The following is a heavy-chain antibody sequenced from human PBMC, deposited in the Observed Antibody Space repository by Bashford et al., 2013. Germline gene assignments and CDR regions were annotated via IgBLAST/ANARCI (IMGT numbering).Heavy chain of an antibody. CDR2: VIPI. D-gene: IGHD1-1*01. CDR3: ARRGWNYYYYAMDV. CDR1: GGSFNSYA. J-gene: IGHJ6*02. Sequence: SVKVSCKASGGSFNSYAISWVRQAPGQGLQWMGVVIPILTTDTSTNTAYMELRSLRSDDTAVYYCARRGWNYYYYAMDVWGQGTMVTVSS. V-gene: IGHV1-69*10.